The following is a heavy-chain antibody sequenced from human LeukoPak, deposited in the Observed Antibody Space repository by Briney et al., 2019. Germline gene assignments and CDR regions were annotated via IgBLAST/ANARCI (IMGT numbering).Heavy chain of an antibody. D-gene: IGHD3-22*01. CDR2: ISHSGST. CDR3: ARYYYDNSGSIYAFDI. V-gene: IGHV4-34*01. CDR1: GGSFSGYY. J-gene: IGHJ3*02. Sequence: SETLSLTCAVYGGSFSGYYWSWIRQPPGKGLEWIGEISHSGSTNYNPSLKSRVTISVDTSKNQFSLKLSSVTTADTAVYYCARYYYDNSGSIYAFDIWGQGTMVTVSS.